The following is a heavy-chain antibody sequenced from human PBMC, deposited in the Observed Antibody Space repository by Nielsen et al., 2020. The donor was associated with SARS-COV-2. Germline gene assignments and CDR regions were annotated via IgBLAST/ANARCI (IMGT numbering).Heavy chain of an antibody. CDR1: GGSFSGYY. CDR3: ARVGYCSSTSRYALPRPYYYYYGMDV. J-gene: IGHJ6*02. CDR2: INHSGST. Sequence: SETLSLTCAVYGGSFSGYYWSWIRQPPGKGLEWIGEINHSGSTNYNPSLKSRVTISVDTSKNQFSLKLSSVTAADTAVYYCARVGYCSSTSRYALPRPYYYYYGMDVWGQGTTVTVSS. D-gene: IGHD2-2*01. V-gene: IGHV4-34*01.